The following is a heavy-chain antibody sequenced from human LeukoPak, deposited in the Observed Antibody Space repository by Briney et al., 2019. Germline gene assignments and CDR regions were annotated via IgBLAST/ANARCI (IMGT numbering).Heavy chain of an antibody. Sequence: SETLSLTCTVSGGSISSYYWSWIRQPPGKGLEWIGYIYYSGSTNYSPSLKSRVTIPVDTSKNQFSLKLSSVTAADTAVYYCAREDGDYSYYFDYWGQGTLVTVSS. D-gene: IGHD4-17*01. V-gene: IGHV4-59*01. J-gene: IGHJ4*02. CDR1: GGSISSYY. CDR3: AREDGDYSYYFDY. CDR2: IYYSGST.